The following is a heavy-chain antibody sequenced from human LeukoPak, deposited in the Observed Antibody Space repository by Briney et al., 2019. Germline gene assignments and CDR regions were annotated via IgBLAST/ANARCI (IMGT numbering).Heavy chain of an antibody. CDR3: ERVTDVLILNWLDA. CDR2: IYYSGSN. V-gene: IGHV4-59*01. Sequence: GTLSLSCAVSGCTFSSYYWSWIRQAPGKGLEWLVYIYYSGSNNYNPYLKTRVTISEDTSKNQFSLKLSSVTAAETEVYSFERVTDVLILNWLDAWGQGTLVTVSS. CDR1: GCTFSSYY. D-gene: IGHD3-9*01. J-gene: IGHJ5*02.